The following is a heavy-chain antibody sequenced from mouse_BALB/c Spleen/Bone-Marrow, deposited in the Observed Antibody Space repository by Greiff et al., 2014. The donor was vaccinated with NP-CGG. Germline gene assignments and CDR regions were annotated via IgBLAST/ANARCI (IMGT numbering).Heavy chain of an antibody. CDR1: GFSLTSYG. CDR2: IWSGGNT. D-gene: IGHD2-14*01. V-gene: IGHV2-4*02. Sequence: QVQLQQSGPGLVQPSQSLSITCTVSGFSLTSYGVHWVRQPPGKGLEWLGVIWSGGNTDYNATFISRLSISKDNFKSRVFFKMNSLQADDTAIYYCAGAYYRYAMDYGGQGTSVTVSS. J-gene: IGHJ4*01. CDR3: AGAYYRYAMDY.